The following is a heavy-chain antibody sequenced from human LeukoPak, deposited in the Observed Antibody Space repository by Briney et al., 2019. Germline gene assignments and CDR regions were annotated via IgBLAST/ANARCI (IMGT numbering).Heavy chain of an antibody. D-gene: IGHD3-10*01. CDR2: IYTSGST. J-gene: IGHJ6*02. V-gene: IGHV4-4*07. CDR3: ARDYYGSGSYYYYYYGMDV. CDR1: GGSISSYY. Sequence: SETLSLTCTVSGGSISSYYWSWIRQPAGKGLEWIGRIYTSGSTNYNPSLKSRVTMSVDTSKNQFSLKLSSVTAADTAVYYCARDYYGSGSYYYYYYGMDVWGQGTTVTVSS.